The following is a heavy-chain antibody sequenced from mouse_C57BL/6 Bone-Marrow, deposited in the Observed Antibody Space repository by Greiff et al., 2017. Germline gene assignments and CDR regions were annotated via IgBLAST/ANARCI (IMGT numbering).Heavy chain of an antibody. J-gene: IGHJ2*01. V-gene: IGHV1-63*01. CDR2: IYPGGGST. CDR1: GYTFTNYW. CDR3: ASGPYYFDY. D-gene: IGHD3-1*01. Sequence: QVQLQQSGAELVRPGTSVKMSCKASGYTFTNYWIGWAKQRPGHGLEWIGDIYPGGGSTNYNEKFKGQATLAKDKSSSTAYRQFSSLTAEDSAIYYCASGPYYFDYWGQGTTLTVSA.